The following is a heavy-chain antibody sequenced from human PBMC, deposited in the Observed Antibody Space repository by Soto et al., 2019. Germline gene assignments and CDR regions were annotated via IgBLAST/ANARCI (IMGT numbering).Heavy chain of an antibody. CDR1: GYSFTNYW. V-gene: IGHV5-51*01. Sequence: PGESLKISCKGSGYSFTNYWIGWVRQKPGKGLEWMGTIFPGDSDTRYSPSFQGQVTISADRSSSTAYLQWGSLKASDTAMYYCARSAYYDILTGYYSAAKYSQHWGRGNLLTFSS. J-gene: IGHJ1*01. D-gene: IGHD3-9*01. CDR2: IFPGDSDT. CDR3: ARSAYYDILTGYYSAAKYSQH.